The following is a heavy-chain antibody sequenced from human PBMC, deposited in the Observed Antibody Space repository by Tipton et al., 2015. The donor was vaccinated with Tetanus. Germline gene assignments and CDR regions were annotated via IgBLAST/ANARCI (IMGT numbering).Heavy chain of an antibody. Sequence: SLRLSCAISGFSVSSNYLTWVRQAPGKGLEWVSVIHTGGKTYYADSVKGRFTVSRDNSKNTFHLQMNSLRAEDTAVYYCTRLWAAALDYWGQGTLVTVSA. J-gene: IGHJ4*02. CDR1: GFSVSSNY. V-gene: IGHV3-53*01. CDR3: TRLWAAALDY. CDR2: IHTGGKT. D-gene: IGHD3-10*01.